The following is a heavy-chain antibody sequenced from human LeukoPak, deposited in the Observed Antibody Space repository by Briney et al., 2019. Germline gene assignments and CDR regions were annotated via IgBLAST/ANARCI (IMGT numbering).Heavy chain of an antibody. CDR1: GFTFSTNA. CDR3: AKDVGKWESLHFFDY. V-gene: IGHV3-23*01. D-gene: IGHD1-26*01. J-gene: IGHJ4*02. CDR2: ISGSGAST. Sequence: PGGSLRLSCLTSGFTFSTNAMSWVRQAPGKGLNGTSGISGSGASTYYADSVTGRFTISRDNSRNTLYLQMNSLRGDDTAVYYCAKDVGKWESLHFFDYWGQGTLVTVSS.